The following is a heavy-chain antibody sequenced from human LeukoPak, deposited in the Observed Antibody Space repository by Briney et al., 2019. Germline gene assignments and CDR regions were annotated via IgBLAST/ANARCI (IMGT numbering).Heavy chain of an antibody. CDR1: GYSFTSYW. V-gene: IGHV5-51*01. CDR3: ARTYVNYYYYMDV. D-gene: IGHD3-16*01. CDR2: IYPGDSDT. Sequence: GESLKISCKGSGYSFTSYWIGWVRQMPGKGLEWMGIIYPGDSDTRYSPSFQGQVTISADKSISTAYLQWSSLKASDTAMYNCARTYVNYYYYMDVWGKGTTVTVSS. J-gene: IGHJ6*03.